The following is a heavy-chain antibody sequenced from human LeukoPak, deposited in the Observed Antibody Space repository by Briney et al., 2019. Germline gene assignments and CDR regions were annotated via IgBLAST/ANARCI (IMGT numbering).Heavy chain of an antibody. D-gene: IGHD6-19*01. CDR3: ARWQDSSGGVDY. V-gene: IGHV1-2*02. CDR2: INPNSGGT. Sequence: ASVKVSCKASGYTFTGYYMHWVRQAPGQGLEWMGWINPNSGGTNYAQKFQGRVTMTRDTSISTAYMELGRLRSDDTAVYYCARWQDSSGGVDYWGQGTLVTVSS. CDR1: GYTFTGYY. J-gene: IGHJ4*02.